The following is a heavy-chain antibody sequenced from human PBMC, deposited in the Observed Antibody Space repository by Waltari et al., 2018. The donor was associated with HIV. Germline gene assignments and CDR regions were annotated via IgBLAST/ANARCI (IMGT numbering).Heavy chain of an antibody. V-gene: IGHV4-59*01. D-gene: IGHD3-3*01. CDR1: GGSISSYY. CDR2: IHSSGST. Sequence: QVQLQESGPGLVKPSETLSLTCSISGGSISSYYWSWIRQPPGKGLEWIGYIHSSGSTNYNPSLKSRVTISVDTPKNQFSLKLSSVTAADTAVFYCARGFGPRRDYYFDYWGQGTLVNVSS. J-gene: IGHJ4*02. CDR3: ARGFGPRRDYYFDY.